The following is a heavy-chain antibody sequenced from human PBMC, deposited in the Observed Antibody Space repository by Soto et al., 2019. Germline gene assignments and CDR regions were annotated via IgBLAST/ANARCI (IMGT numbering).Heavy chain of an antibody. J-gene: IGHJ4*02. D-gene: IGHD2-2*02. V-gene: IGHV4-31*03. CDR3: AREYTYGSNFFDC. Sequence: QVQLQESGPGLVKPSQTLSLTCTVSGGSISSAAYYWSWIRQHPGKCLEWIGYISHIGSSYYSPSLKSRVITSVDTSKHQSSLSLTSVTAADSAVYYCAREYTYGSNFFDCWGQGALVTVSS. CDR2: ISHIGSS. CDR1: GGSISSAAYY.